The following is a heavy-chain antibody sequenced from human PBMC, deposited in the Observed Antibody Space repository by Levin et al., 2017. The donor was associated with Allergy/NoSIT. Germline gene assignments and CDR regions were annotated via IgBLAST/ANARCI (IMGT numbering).Heavy chain of an antibody. CDR2: INSNSNYI. CDR1: GFTFSDYY. V-gene: IGHV3-11*06. CDR3: AREGPPWDIAPRPRVWSRGS. Sequence: PWGSLRLSCAASGFTFSDYYMSWIRQAPGKGLEWVSYINSNSNYINYADSVKGRFTISRDNAKNSLYLQMNSLRAEDTAVYYCAREGPPWDIAPRPRVWSRGSWGQGTLVTVSS. J-gene: IGHJ5*02. D-gene: IGHD6-6*01.